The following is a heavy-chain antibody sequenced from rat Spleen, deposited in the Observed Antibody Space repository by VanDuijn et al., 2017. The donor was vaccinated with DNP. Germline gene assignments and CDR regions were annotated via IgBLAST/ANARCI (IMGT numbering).Heavy chain of an antibody. CDR1: GFTFSAYY. CDR3: VRWNSGHFDY. Sequence: EVQLVESGGGLVQPGRSLKLSCAASGFTFSAYYMAWVRQAPAKGLEWVAYIGSPAYAPYYADSVKGRFTFSRDNAKSTLYLQMNSLRSEDMATYYCVRWNSGHFDYWGQGVIVTVSS. D-gene: IGHD4-3*01. J-gene: IGHJ2*01. V-gene: IGHV5-22*01. CDR2: IGSPAYAP.